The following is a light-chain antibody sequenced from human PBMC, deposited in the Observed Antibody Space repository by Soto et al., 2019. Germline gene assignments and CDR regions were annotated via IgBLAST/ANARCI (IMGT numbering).Light chain of an antibody. J-gene: IGKJ4*01. Sequence: DIQMTQSPSSLSASVGDRVTITCRASQPITRYLNWYRQKAGKAPKLLIYATSSLESGVPSRFSGSGSGTDFTLTINSLQLEDLAIYYCQQSYSNPTFGGGTKVEIK. V-gene: IGKV1-39*01. CDR3: QQSYSNPT. CDR2: ATS. CDR1: QPITRY.